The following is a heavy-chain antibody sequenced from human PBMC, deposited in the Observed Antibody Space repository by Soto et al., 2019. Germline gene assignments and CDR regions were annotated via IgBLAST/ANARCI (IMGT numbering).Heavy chain of an antibody. CDR3: ARDHPHSYGVYYFDY. CDR1: GGSISSSSYY. CDR2: INHSGST. V-gene: IGHV4-39*07. J-gene: IGHJ4*02. Sequence: SSETLSLSCTVSGGSISSSSYYWGWIRQPPGRGLEWVGEINHSGSTNYNPSLKSRVTMSVDTSKNQFSLKLSSVTAADTAVYYCARDHPHSYGVYYFDYWGQGTPVTVSS. D-gene: IGHD5-18*01.